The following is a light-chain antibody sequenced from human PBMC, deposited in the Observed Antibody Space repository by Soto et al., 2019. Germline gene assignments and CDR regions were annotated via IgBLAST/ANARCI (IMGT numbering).Light chain of an antibody. J-gene: IGKJ1*01. V-gene: IGKV3-20*01. CDR1: QSVSSY. CDR3: QQYGSLSWT. Sequence: PQGTLSLSPGEIASVSGASSQSVSSYLAWYQQKPGQAPRLLIYGASSRATGIPDRFSGSGSGTDFTLTISRLEPEDFAVYYCQQYGSLSWTFGQGGKVDIK. CDR2: GAS.